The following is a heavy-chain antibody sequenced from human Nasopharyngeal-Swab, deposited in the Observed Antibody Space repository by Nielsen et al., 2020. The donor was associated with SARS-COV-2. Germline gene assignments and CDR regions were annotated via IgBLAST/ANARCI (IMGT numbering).Heavy chain of an antibody. Sequence: GESLKISCAASGFTVSSNYMSWVRQAPGKGLEWVSVIYSGGSTYYADSVKDRFTISRDNSKNTLYLQMNSLRAEDTAVYYCARGLSPYDYWGQGTLVTVSS. CDR3: ARGLSPYDY. CDR1: GFTVSSNY. V-gene: IGHV3-53*01. CDR2: IYSGGST. J-gene: IGHJ4*02. D-gene: IGHD2/OR15-2a*01.